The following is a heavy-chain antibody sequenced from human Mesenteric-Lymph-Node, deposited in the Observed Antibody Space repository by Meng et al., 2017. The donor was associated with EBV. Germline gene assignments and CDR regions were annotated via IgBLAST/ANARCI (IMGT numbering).Heavy chain of an antibody. J-gene: IGHJ4*02. V-gene: IGHV4-4*02. Sequence: QVHLQESGPGLVNPSGLLSLTCGVSGDSIISTDTWWSWVRQPPGKGLEWIGEIFHAGNTNYTPSLKSQVTMSVDTSKNQFSLYLSSVTAADSAVYYCARGSHYTWDVWGQGTLVTVSS. D-gene: IGHD3-16*01. CDR1: GDSIISTDTW. CDR2: IFHAGNT. CDR3: ARGSHYTWDV.